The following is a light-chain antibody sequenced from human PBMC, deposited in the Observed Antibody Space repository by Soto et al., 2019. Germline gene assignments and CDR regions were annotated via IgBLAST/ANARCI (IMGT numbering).Light chain of an antibody. CDR2: WAS. CDR1: QSVLYSSNNKNY. V-gene: IGKV4-1*01. J-gene: IGKJ4*01. Sequence: DIVMTQSPDSLAVSLGERATINCKSSQSVLYSSNNKNYLAWYQQKPGQPPKLLIYWASTRESGVPDRFSGSGSGTDFTLTISSLQAEDVAVYHCQQYFSPPFTFGGGTKVEIK. CDR3: QQYFSPPFT.